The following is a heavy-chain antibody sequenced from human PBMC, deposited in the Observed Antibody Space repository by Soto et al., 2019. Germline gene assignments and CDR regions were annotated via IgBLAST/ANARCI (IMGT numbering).Heavy chain of an antibody. Sequence: QVQLQESGPRLVKPSETLSLNCSVSGGSIRNGDYYWSWIRRAPGRGLEWIGDIYSSGRTHYNPSLQSRLAISVDTSKNQFSLSLTSVTAADTAVYFCARVRRVVLHYSFDYWGRGALVTVSS. V-gene: IGHV4-30-4*01. D-gene: IGHD2-8*02. J-gene: IGHJ4*02. CDR3: ARVRRVVLHYSFDY. CDR1: GGSIRNGDYY. CDR2: IYSSGRT.